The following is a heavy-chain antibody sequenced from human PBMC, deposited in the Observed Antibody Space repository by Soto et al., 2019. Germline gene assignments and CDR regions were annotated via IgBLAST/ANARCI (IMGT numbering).Heavy chain of an antibody. D-gene: IGHD6-13*01. V-gene: IGHV4-59*01. CDR2: IYYSGST. CDR1: GGSISSYY. Sequence: QVQLQESGPGLVKPSETLSLTCTVSGGSISSYYWSWIRQPPGKGLEWIGYIYYSGSTNYNPSLKSRVTISVDTSKNQFSLKLSSVTAADTAVYYCARGGLGTAAGYYYYYMDVWGKGTTVTVSS. J-gene: IGHJ6*03. CDR3: ARGGLGTAAGYYYYYMDV.